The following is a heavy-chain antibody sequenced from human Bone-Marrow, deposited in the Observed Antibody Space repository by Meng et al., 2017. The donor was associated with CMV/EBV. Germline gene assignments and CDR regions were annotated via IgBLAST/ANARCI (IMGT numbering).Heavy chain of an antibody. Sequence: GGSLRLSCTASGFTFNNYAMSWVRQAPGKGLEWVSRINSDGSSTSYADSVKGRFTISRDNAKNTLYLQMNSLRAEDTAVYYCARDARIAAPDYWGQGTLVTVSS. CDR2: INSDGSST. CDR1: GFTFNNYA. D-gene: IGHD6-6*01. J-gene: IGHJ4*02. V-gene: IGHV3-74*01. CDR3: ARDARIAAPDY.